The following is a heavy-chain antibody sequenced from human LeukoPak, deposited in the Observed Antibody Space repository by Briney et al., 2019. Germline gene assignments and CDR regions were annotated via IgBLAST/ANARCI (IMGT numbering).Heavy chain of an antibody. CDR1: GLTFSGSW. CDR3: ARDRFWGRNGWFDP. J-gene: IGHJ5*02. CDR2: ISSSGSTI. V-gene: IGHV3-11*04. Sequence: PGGSLRLSCAVSGLTFSGSWITWIRQAPGKGLEWVSYISSSGSTIYYADSVKGRFTISRDNAKNSLYLQMNSLRAEDTAVYYCARDRFWGRNGWFDPWGQGTLVTVSS. D-gene: IGHD3-16*01.